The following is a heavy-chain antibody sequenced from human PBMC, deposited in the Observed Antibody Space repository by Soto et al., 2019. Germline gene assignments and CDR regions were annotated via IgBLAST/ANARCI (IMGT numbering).Heavy chain of an antibody. CDR3: AKNLFGCSSTSCYDEYYYYGMDV. D-gene: IGHD2-2*01. CDR2: KSYDGSNK. CDR1: GFTFSSYG. V-gene: IGHV3-30*18. Sequence: PGGSLRLSCAASGFTFSSYGMHWVRQAPGKGLEWVAVKSYDGSNKYYADSVKGRFTISRDNSKNTLYLQMNSLRAEDTAVYYCAKNLFGCSSTSCYDEYYYYGMDVWGQGTTVTVSS. J-gene: IGHJ6*02.